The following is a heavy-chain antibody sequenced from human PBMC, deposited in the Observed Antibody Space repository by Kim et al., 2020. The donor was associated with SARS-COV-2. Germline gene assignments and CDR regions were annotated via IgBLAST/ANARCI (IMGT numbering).Heavy chain of an antibody. CDR2: ISYDGSNK. CDR1: RFTFSSYG. V-gene: IGHV3-30*18. D-gene: IGHD3-16*02. J-gene: IGHJ4*02. Sequence: GGSLRLSCAASRFTFSSYGMHWVRQAPGKGLEWVAVISYDGSNKYYADSVKGRFTISRDNSKNTLYLQMNSLRAEDTAVYYCAKGRGYLDYWGQGTLVTVSS. CDR3: AKGRGYLDY.